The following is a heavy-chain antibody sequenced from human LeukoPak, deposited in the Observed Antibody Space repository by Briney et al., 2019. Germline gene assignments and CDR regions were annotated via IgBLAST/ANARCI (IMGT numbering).Heavy chain of an antibody. J-gene: IGHJ3*02. CDR3: AGSGGVIASDAFDI. V-gene: IGHV3-7*01. CDR2: IKQDGSEK. Sequence: GALRLSCAASGFTFSSYEMNWVRQAPGKGLEWVANIKQDGSEKYYVDSVKGRFTISRDNAKNSLYLQMNSLRAEDTAVYYCAGSGGVIASDAFDIWGQGTMVTVSS. CDR1: GFTFSSYE. D-gene: IGHD3-16*02.